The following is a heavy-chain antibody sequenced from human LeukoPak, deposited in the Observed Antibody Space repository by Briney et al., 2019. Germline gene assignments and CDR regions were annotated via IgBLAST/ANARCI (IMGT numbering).Heavy chain of an antibody. D-gene: IGHD3-10*01. J-gene: IGHJ4*02. CDR3: AKTGDYYTRPSDH. CDR1: GFTFSSYA. CDR2: ISYDGSNK. Sequence: GGSLRLSCAASGFTFSSYAMHWVRQAPGKGLEWVAVISYDGSNKYYADSVKGRFTISRDNSKNTLYLQMNSLRAEDTAVYYCAKTGDYYTRPSDHWGQGTLVTVSS. V-gene: IGHV3-30*01.